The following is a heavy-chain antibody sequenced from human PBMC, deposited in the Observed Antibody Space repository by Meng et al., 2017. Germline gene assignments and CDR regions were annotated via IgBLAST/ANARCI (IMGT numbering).Heavy chain of an antibody. Sequence: QWQLNQWGAGSLKPSETSHLTCVVYGGSFSGYYWSWSRQPPGKGLEWIGEINHSGSTNYNPSLKSRVTISVDTSKNQFSLKLSSVTAADTAVYYCARRGIAARPFYYWGQGTLVTVSS. J-gene: IGHJ4*02. V-gene: IGHV4-34*01. CDR3: ARRGIAARPFYY. CDR1: GGSFSGYY. CDR2: INHSGST. D-gene: IGHD6-6*01.